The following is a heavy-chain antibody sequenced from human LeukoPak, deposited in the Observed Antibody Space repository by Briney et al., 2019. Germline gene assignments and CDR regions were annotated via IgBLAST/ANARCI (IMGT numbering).Heavy chain of an antibody. CDR1: GGSISSYY. CDR3: ARDQGTDVDTAMALTYYFDY. D-gene: IGHD5-18*01. Sequence: PSATLSLTRTVSGGSISSYYWSWIRPPPGKGLAWIGYISNTGSTNYSPSLESRVTISVDTSKSQFSLRLSSVTAADTAVYYCARDQGTDVDTAMALTYYFDYWGQGTLVTVSS. CDR2: ISNTGST. J-gene: IGHJ4*02. V-gene: IGHV4-59*12.